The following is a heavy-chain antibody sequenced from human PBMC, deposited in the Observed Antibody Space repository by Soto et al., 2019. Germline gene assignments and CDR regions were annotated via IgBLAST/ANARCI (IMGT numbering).Heavy chain of an antibody. V-gene: IGHV4-59*08. Sequence: PSETLSLTCTVSGGSISSYYWSWIRQPPGKGLEWIGYIYYSGSTNYNPSLKSRVTISVDTSTNQFSLKLSSVTAADTAVYYCARQGVAATVFYFDYWGQGTLVTVSS. J-gene: IGHJ4*02. CDR2: IYYSGST. D-gene: IGHD2-15*01. CDR3: ARQGVAATVFYFDY. CDR1: GGSISSYY.